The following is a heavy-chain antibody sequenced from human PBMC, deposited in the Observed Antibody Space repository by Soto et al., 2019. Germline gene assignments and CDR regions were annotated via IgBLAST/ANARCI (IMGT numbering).Heavy chain of an antibody. CDR1: GFSVTANY. D-gene: IGHD5-12*01. J-gene: IGHJ4*02. CDR2: IYSGGST. V-gene: IGHV3-53*01. Sequence: EVQVVESGGGLIQPGGSLRLSCEVSGFSVTANYMSWVRQAPEKGLEWVSVIYSGGSTYYVDSVKGRFSISRDISKNKLYLQMNSLSAEDTAVYYCHGYGYWGQGTLVTVSS. CDR3: HGYGY.